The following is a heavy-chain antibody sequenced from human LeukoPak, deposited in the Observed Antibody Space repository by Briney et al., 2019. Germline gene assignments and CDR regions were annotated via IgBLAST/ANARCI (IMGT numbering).Heavy chain of an antibody. V-gene: IGHV3-74*01. CDR1: GFTLSNYW. Sequence: GGSLRLSCAASGFTLSNYWMHWVRQAPGKGLVWVSRISDHGSITNFADSVKGRFSISRDTAKNTLYLEMNSLRAEDTAVYYCARRLLVGTTVRPYFDYWGQGTLVTVSS. D-gene: IGHD1-26*01. CDR2: ISDHGSIT. J-gene: IGHJ4*02. CDR3: ARRLLVGTTVRPYFDY.